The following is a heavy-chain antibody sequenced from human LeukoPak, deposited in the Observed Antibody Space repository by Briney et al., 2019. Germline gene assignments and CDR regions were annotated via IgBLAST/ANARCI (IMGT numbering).Heavy chain of an antibody. V-gene: IGHV4-34*01. D-gene: IGHD3-16*02. CDR1: NGSFSGYY. CDR2: INHSGGT. J-gene: IGHJ4*02. Sequence: SETLSLTCAVYNGSFSGYYWSWIRQSPGKGLEWIGEINHSGGTNYNPSLKSRLTISVDTSKNQFSLKLSSVTAADTAVYYCARYDTFGGVIARGTFDYWGQGTLVTVSS. CDR3: ARYDTFGGVIARGTFDY.